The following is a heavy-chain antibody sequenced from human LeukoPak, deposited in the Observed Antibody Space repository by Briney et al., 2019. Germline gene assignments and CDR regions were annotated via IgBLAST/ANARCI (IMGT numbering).Heavy chain of an antibody. CDR3: ARDQGRDGYNYYYYYYGMDV. V-gene: IGHV1-18*01. D-gene: IGHD5-24*01. CDR1: GYTFTSYG. Sequence: GASVKVSCKASGYTFTSYGISWVRQAPGQGLEWMGWISAYNGNTNYAQKLQGRVTMTTDTSTSTAYMELRSLRSDDTAVYYCARDQGRDGYNYYYYYYGMDVWGQGTTVTVSS. CDR2: ISAYNGNT. J-gene: IGHJ6*02.